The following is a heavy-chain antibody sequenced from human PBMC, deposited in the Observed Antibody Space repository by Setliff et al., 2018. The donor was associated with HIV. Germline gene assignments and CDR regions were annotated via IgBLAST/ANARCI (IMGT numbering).Heavy chain of an antibody. D-gene: IGHD4-17*01. Sequence: SETLSLTCTVSGDSISSNNYYWGWIRQPPGKGLEWIGSIYHSATTYYNPSLWGRVTISIDTSKSQFSLKLSSVTAADTAIYYCARRIYGNNPYFDYWSQGTLVTVSS. CDR2: IYHSATT. CDR3: ARRIYGNNPYFDY. J-gene: IGHJ4*02. V-gene: IGHV4-39*07. CDR1: GDSISSNNYY.